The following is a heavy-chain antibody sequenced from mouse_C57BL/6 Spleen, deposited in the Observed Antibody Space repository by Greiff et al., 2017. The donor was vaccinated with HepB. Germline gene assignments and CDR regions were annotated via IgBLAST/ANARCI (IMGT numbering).Heavy chain of an antibody. Sequence: QVQLQQSGAELARPGASVKLSCKASGYTFTSYGISWVKQRTGQGLEWIGEIYPRSGNTYYNEKFKGKATLTADKSSSTAYMALRSLTSEDSAVYFCARPPITTVVATDYWGQGTTLTVSS. D-gene: IGHD1-1*01. V-gene: IGHV1-81*01. CDR2: IYPRSGNT. CDR1: GYTFTSYG. J-gene: IGHJ2*01. CDR3: ARPPITTVVATDY.